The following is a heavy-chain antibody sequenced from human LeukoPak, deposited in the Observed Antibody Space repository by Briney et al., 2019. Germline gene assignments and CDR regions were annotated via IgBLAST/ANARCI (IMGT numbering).Heavy chain of an antibody. Sequence: GGSLRLSCAASGFSFRNYGMHWVRQAPGKGLEWVAFIRYDESNKYYADSVKGRFTISRDNPKNTLYLQMSSLRVEDTAVYYCAKDGGILYGVDYWGQGTLVTVSS. J-gene: IGHJ4*02. V-gene: IGHV3-30*02. D-gene: IGHD2-8*01. CDR2: IRYDESNK. CDR1: GFSFRNYG. CDR3: AKDGGILYGVDY.